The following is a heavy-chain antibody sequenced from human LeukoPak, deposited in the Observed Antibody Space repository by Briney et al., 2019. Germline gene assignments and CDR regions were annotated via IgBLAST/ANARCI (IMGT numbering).Heavy chain of an antibody. CDR2: IYYSGST. D-gene: IGHD3-3*01. CDR3: ASFGDPILEWLLETPNEYFQH. Sequence: SETLSLTCTVSGGSISSGDYYWSWIRQPPGKGLEWIGYIYYSGSTNYNPSLKSRVTISVDTSKNQFSLKLSSVTAADTAVYYCASFGDPILEWLLETPNEYFQHWGQGTLVTVSS. V-gene: IGHV4-61*08. CDR1: GGSISSGDYY. J-gene: IGHJ1*01.